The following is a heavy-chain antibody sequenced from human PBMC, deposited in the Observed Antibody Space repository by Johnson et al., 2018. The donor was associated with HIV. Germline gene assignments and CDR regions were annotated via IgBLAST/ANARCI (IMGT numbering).Heavy chain of an antibody. D-gene: IGHD1-1*01. CDR2: IKQDGSET. V-gene: IGHV3-7*01. CDR1: GFTFSDYW. CDR3: ASPMEGAFDI. J-gene: IGHJ3*02. Sequence: VQLVESGGGLVQPGGSLRLSCAASGFTFSDYWMSWVRQAPGKGLEWVANIKQDGSETYYVDSVKGRFTISRDNAKNSLYLQMNSLRAEDTAVYYCASPMEGAFDIWGQGTIVTVSS.